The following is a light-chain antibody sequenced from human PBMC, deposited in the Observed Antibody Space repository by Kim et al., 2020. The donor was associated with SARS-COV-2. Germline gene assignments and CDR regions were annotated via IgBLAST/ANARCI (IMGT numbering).Light chain of an antibody. CDR2: DVT. CDR1: SSDVGGYNY. CDR3: SSYTSSSTEI. V-gene: IGLV2-14*03. Sequence: QSALTQPASVSGSPGQSITISCTGTSSDVGGYNYVSWYQQHPGKAPKLMIYDVTYRPSGVSNRFSGSKSGNTASLTISGLQAEDEAHYYCSSYTSSSTEIFGGGTQLTVL. J-gene: IGLJ2*01.